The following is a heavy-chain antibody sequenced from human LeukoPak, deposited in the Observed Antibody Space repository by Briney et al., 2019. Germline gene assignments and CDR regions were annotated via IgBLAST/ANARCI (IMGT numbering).Heavy chain of an antibody. CDR3: ARGYEGSFDY. D-gene: IGHD3-10*01. V-gene: IGHV3-7*01. J-gene: IGHJ4*02. Sequence: PGGSLRLSCAASGVTFSSYWMSWVRQAPGKGRERVATIKPDGSEKYYVDSVKGRFTISRDSTKNSLYLQMNSLRVEDTAVYYCARGYEGSFDYWGQGTLVTVSS. CDR2: IKPDGSEK. CDR1: GVTFSSYW.